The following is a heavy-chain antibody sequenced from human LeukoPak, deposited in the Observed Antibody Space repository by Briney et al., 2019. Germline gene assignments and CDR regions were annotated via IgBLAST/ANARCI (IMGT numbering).Heavy chain of an antibody. Sequence: GGSLRLSCAASGFPFSTYWMSWVRQAPGKGLEWVANIKQDGSEKYYVDSVKGRFTISRDNAKNSLYLQMNSLRAEDTAVYHCARDRVTMVRGVSYYFDYWGQGTLVTVSS. V-gene: IGHV3-7*05. CDR2: IKQDGSEK. D-gene: IGHD3-10*01. CDR1: GFPFSTYW. J-gene: IGHJ4*02. CDR3: ARDRVTMVRGVSYYFDY.